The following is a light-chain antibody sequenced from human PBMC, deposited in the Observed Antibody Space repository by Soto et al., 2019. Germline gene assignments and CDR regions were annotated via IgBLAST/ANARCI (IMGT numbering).Light chain of an antibody. V-gene: IGKV3-20*01. Sequence: IVLTQSPCTLSLSPGERATLSCRASQSVSNNYLAWYQQKPGQAPRLLIYGASNRATGIPDRFSGSGSGTDFTLTISRLEPEDSAVYYCQQYHNWPPITFGQGTRLEIK. J-gene: IGKJ5*01. CDR2: GAS. CDR1: QSVSNNY. CDR3: QQYHNWPPIT.